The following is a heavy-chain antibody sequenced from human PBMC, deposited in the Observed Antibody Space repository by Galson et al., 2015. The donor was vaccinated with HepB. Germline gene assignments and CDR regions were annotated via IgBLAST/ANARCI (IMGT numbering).Heavy chain of an antibody. V-gene: IGHV3-11*01. J-gene: IGHJ4*02. CDR2: ISGSGSTI. CDR3: ARGGVYRFLEWLMGHDY. CDR1: GFSFSGYY. D-gene: IGHD3-3*01. Sequence: SLRLSCAASGFSFSGYYMTWIRQAPGKGLEWISYISGSGSTIRYADSEKGRFTISRDNAENSLYLQMNSLRAEDTAVYYCARGGVYRFLEWLMGHDYWGQGTLVTVSS.